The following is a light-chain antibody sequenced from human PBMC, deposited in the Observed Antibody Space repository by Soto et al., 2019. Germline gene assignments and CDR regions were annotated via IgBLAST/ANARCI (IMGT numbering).Light chain of an antibody. CDR1: QSLSSSY. CDR3: QPYDSSRS. J-gene: IGKJ1*01. V-gene: IGKV3-20*01. CDR2: GAS. Sequence: VMTQSPDTLSLSPGERATLSCGTSQSLSSSYLAWYQQKPGQAPRLLIYGASNRAPGIPDRLSGSGFVPDFWETVRRLEPQESVVNYGQPYDSSRSFGQGTKVDIK.